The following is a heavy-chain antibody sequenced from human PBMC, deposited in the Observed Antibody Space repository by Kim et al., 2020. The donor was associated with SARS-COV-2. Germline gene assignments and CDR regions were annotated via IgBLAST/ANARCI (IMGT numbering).Heavy chain of an antibody. CDR3: ARETPMTCYFDY. CDR1: GYTFTSYY. Sequence: ASVKVSCKASGYTFTSYYMHWVRQAPGQGLEWMGIIKPSGGSTTYAQKFQGRVTMTRDTSTNTVYMEVSSLRSEDTAVYYCARETPMTCYFDYWGQGALVTVSS. J-gene: IGHJ4*02. D-gene: IGHD3-22*01. CDR2: IKPSGGST. V-gene: IGHV1-46*01.